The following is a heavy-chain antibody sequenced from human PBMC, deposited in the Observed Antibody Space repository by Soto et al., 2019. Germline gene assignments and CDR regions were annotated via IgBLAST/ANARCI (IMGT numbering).Heavy chain of an antibody. D-gene: IGHD2-2*02. J-gene: IGHJ4*02. CDR3: ARGSYTYFFDY. CDR2: ISTGGTTI. V-gene: IGHV3-11*01. CDR1: GFTFSDFY. Sequence: PGGSLRLSCAASGFTFSDFYMSWIRQAPGKGLEWVSYISTGGTTIYYADSVKGRFTISRDNAKNSLYLQMISLRADDTAVYYCARGSYTYFFDYWGQGTLVTVSS.